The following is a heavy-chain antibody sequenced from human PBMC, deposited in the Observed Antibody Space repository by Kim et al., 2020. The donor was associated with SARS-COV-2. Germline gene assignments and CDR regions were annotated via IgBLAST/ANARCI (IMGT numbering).Heavy chain of an antibody. J-gene: IGHJ6*02. V-gene: IGHV3-33*01. CDR2: ISYDGSNK. D-gene: IGHD1-1*01. CDR3: AREQPTDNYGMDV. CDR1: GFTFSSYA. Sequence: GGSLRLSCAASGFTFSSYAMNWVRQAPGKGLEWVAIISYDGSNKYYADSVKGRFTISRDNSKNTLYLQMNSLRAEDTAVYYCAREQPTDNYGMDVWGQGTLVTVSS.